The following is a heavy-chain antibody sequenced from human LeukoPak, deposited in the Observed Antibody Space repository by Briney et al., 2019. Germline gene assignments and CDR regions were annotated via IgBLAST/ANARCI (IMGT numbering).Heavy chain of an antibody. Sequence: GGSLRLSCAASGFTFSSYAMSWVRQAPGKGLEWVAVISYDGSNKYYADSVKGRFTISRDNSKNTLYLQMNSLRAEDTAVYYCARAQTWIQLWLDYWGQGTLVTVSS. D-gene: IGHD5-18*01. CDR3: ARAQTWIQLWLDY. CDR1: GFTFSSYA. J-gene: IGHJ4*02. V-gene: IGHV3-30-3*01. CDR2: ISYDGSNK.